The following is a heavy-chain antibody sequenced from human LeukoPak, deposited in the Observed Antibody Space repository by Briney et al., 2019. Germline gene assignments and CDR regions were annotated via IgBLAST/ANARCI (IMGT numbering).Heavy chain of an antibody. D-gene: IGHD7-27*01. J-gene: IGHJ4*02. CDR2: INPNSGGT. CDR1: GYTFTDYY. V-gene: IGHV1-2*02. CDR3: ARDYPGMITGVEKYFFDY. Sequence: ASVKVSCKASGYTFTDYYIHWVRQAPGQGLDWMGWINPNSGGTNYAQKFQGRVTMTRDTSISTAYMELSGLRSDDTAVYYCARDYPGMITGVEKYFFDYWGQGTLVTVSS.